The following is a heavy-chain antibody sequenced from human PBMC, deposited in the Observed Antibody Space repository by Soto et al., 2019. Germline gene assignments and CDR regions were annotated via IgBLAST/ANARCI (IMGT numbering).Heavy chain of an antibody. CDR2: ISPSGDNS. CDR1: GFTFSSYA. D-gene: IGHD1-26*01. V-gene: IGHV3-23*01. Sequence: PGGSLRLSCAASGFTFSSYAMNWVRQAPGRGLGWVSAISPSGDNSYYADAVKGRFTVSRDDSRNTLYLQMSSLRADDTAVYYCEKSGGHSCFDPCGQGPLVTVYS. J-gene: IGHJ5*02. CDR3: EKSGGHSCFDP.